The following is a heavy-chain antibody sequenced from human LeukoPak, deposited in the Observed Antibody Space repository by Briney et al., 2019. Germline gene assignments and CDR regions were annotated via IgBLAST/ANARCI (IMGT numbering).Heavy chain of an antibody. V-gene: IGHV1-2*02. CDR3: ARGPFMPNPWFDP. CDR2: ISPNNGGT. Sequence: ASVKVSCKASGYTFTGYYMHWVRQAPGQGLEWMGWISPNNGGTNYAQKLQGRVTITRDTSIGTAYMELSRLSSDGTAVYYCARGPFMPNPWFDPWGQGTLVTVSS. D-gene: IGHD2-2*01. CDR1: GYTFTGYY. J-gene: IGHJ5*02.